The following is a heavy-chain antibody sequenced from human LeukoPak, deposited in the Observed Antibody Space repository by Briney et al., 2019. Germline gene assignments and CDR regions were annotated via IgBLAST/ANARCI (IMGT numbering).Heavy chain of an antibody. J-gene: IGHJ6*03. D-gene: IGHD1-26*01. CDR2: INPNSGGT. Sequence: ASVKVSCKASGYTFTGYYMHWVRQAPGQGLEWMGWINPNSGGTNYAQKFQGRVTMTRDTSITTAYLELSRLRSDDTAVYYCARGELYYYYYMDVWGKGTTVTVSS. CDR1: GYTFTGYY. V-gene: IGHV1-2*02. CDR3: ARGELYYYYYMDV.